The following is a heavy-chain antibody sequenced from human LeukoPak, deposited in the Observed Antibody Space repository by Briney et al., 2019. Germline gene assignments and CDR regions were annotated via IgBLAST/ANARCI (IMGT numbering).Heavy chain of an antibody. Sequence: PGGSLRPSCAASGFTFSLYTMHWVRQAPGKGLECVSVISGDGDNTYYANSVKGRFTISRDNSKNTLYLEMGSLRVEDRAVYYCARDAAYVTFDYWGQGTLVTVSS. CDR1: GFTFSLYT. CDR3: ARDAAYVTFDY. V-gene: IGHV3-64*01. D-gene: IGHD2-21*01. J-gene: IGHJ4*02. CDR2: ISGDGDNT.